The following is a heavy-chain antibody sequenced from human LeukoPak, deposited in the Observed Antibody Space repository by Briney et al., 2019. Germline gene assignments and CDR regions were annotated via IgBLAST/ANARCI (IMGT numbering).Heavy chain of an antibody. J-gene: IGHJ3*02. Sequence: SEGSLRLSCAASGFTFSVYSMNWVRQAPGKGLEWISYMTSDLRTIHYADSVRGRFTIFRDNAKKLLYLQMNSLRAEDTAVYYCARSVEAVFDNWGQGTMVTVSS. CDR1: GFTFSVYS. CDR2: MTSDLRTI. D-gene: IGHD2-15*01. V-gene: IGHV3-48*01. CDR3: ARSVEAVFDN.